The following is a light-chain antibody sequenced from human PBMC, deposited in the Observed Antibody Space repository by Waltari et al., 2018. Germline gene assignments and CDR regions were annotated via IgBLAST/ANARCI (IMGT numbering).Light chain of an antibody. Sequence: EIGMTQSPATVSVSPGERATLSCTASQSISTNLAWYQQKPDQAPRLLIYGSSTKATAIPVRFSGSGSGTEFTLTISSLQSEDFGLYYCQQYNNWPLTVTFGQGTRLDI. CDR2: GSS. V-gene: IGKV3D-15*01. CDR1: QSISTN. CDR3: QQYNNWPLTVT. J-gene: IGKJ5*01.